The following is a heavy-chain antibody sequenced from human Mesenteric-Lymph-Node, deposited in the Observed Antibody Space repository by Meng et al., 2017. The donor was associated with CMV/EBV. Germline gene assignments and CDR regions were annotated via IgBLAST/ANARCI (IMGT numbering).Heavy chain of an antibody. V-gene: IGHV1-18*04. J-gene: IGHJ4*02. CDR1: GYTFPRYG. CDR3: ARDGGYSYSYLLDY. CDR2: INTYNNNT. D-gene: IGHD5-18*01. Sequence: KASGYTFPRYGMSWVRQAPGQELEWMGCINTYNNNTSDAQKLQGRVTMTTDTTTSTAYMELRSLRSDDTAVYYCARDGGYSYSYLLDYWGQGTLVTVSS.